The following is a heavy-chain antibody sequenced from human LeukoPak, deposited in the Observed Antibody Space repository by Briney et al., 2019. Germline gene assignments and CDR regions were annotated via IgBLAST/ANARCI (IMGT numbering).Heavy chain of an antibody. CDR3: ARHVPHDSSGYYPFYFDY. CDR2: IWYDGSNK. CDR1: GFAFSSYG. D-gene: IGHD3-22*01. V-gene: IGHV3-33*01. Sequence: GGSLRLSCAASGFAFSSYGMHWVRQAPGKGLEWVAVIWYDGSNKYYADSVKGRFTISRDNSKNTLYLQMNSLRAEDTAVYYCARHVPHDSSGYYPFYFDYWGQGTLVTVSS. J-gene: IGHJ4*02.